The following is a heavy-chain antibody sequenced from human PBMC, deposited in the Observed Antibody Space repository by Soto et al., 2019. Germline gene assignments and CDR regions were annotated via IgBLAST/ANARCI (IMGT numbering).Heavy chain of an antibody. D-gene: IGHD3-22*01. J-gene: IGHJ4*02. CDR3: AREDSIIIPAVSDF. CDR1: GFTFNNYG. V-gene: IGHV3-21*01. CDR2: VSKSGYA. Sequence: GGSLRLSCTVSGFTFNNYGIDWVRQAPGKGLEWVSSVSKSGYAYYSDSVKGRFTISRDNAKNSVSLQMNTLRVEDTAVYYCAREDSIIIPAVSDFWGQGTLVTVSS.